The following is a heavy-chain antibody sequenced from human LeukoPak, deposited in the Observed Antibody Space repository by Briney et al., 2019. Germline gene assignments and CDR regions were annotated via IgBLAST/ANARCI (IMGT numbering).Heavy chain of an antibody. J-gene: IGHJ5*02. D-gene: IGHD5-12*01. CDR3: ARGRSLLRGPRRNWFDP. CDR2: IKQDGSEK. V-gene: IGHV3-7*01. CDR1: GFTFSSYW. Sequence: GGSLRLSCAASGFTFSSYWMSWVRQAPGKGLEWVANIKQDGSEKYYVDSVKGRFTISRDNAKNSLYLQMNSLRAEDTAVYYCARGRSLLRGPRRNWFDPWGQGTLVTVSS.